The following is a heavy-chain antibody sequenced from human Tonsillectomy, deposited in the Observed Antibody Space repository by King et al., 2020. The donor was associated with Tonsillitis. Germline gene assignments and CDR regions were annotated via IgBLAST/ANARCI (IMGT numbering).Heavy chain of an antibody. V-gene: IGHV4-39*07. CDR2: IYYSGST. Sequence: QLQESGPGLVKPSETLSLTCTVSGGSISSSSYYWGWIRQPPGKGLEWIGSIYYSGSTYYNPSLKSRVTISVDTSKNQFSLKLSSVTAPETAVYYCAGREFTMVRGVIIIWYAFDIWGQGTMVTVSS. CDR3: AGREFTMVRGVIIIWYAFDI. CDR1: GGSISSSSYY. J-gene: IGHJ3*02. D-gene: IGHD3-10*01.